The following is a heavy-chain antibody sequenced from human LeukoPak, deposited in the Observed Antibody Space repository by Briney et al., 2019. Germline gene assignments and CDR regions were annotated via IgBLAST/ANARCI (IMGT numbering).Heavy chain of an antibody. D-gene: IGHD3-9*01. J-gene: IGHJ4*02. CDR3: ARDLDLYFDWLLALDY. V-gene: IGHV1-2*02. CDR2: INPNSGGT. Sequence: ASVKVSCKASGYTFTGYYMHWVRQAPGQGLEWMGWINPNSGGTNYAQKFQGRVTMTRDTSISTAYMELSRLRSDDTAVYYCARDLDLYFDWLLALDYWGQGTLVTVSS. CDR1: GYTFTGYY.